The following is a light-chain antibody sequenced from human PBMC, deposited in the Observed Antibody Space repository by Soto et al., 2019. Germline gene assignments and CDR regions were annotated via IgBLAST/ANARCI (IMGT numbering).Light chain of an antibody. J-gene: IGKJ4*01. Sequence: DIQMTQSPSSLSASVGDRVTITCQASQDISNYLNWYQQKPGKAPKLMIYDASNLETGVPSRFSGSGSGTDFTFTISSQQPEDIATYDCQQYDYHLPLTFGGGTKVEIK. CDR2: DAS. V-gene: IGKV1-33*01. CDR3: QQYDYHLPLT. CDR1: QDISNY.